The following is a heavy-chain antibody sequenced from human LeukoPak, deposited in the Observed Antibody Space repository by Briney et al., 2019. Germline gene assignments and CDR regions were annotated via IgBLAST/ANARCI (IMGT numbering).Heavy chain of an antibody. Sequence: GASVKVSCKASGGTFSSYAISWVRQAPGQGLEWMGGITPIFGTANYAQKFQGRVTITADESTSTAYMELSSLRSEDTAVYYCARGGLERLNDAFDIWGQGTMVTVSS. CDR3: ARGGLERLNDAFDI. J-gene: IGHJ3*02. CDR2: ITPIFGTA. D-gene: IGHD1-1*01. V-gene: IGHV1-69*13. CDR1: GGTFSSYA.